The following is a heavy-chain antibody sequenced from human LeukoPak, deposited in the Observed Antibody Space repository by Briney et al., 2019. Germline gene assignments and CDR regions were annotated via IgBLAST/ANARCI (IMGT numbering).Heavy chain of an antibody. V-gene: IGHV4-59*08. Sequence: SETLSLTCTVSGVSISSYYWSWIRQPPGKGLEWIGYIYYSGSTNYNPSLKSRVTISVDTSKNQSPLKLSSVTAADTAAYYCARYDSGSYHYSWFDPWGQGTLVTVSS. D-gene: IGHD3-10*01. CDR1: GVSISSYY. CDR2: IYYSGST. CDR3: ARYDSGSYHYSWFDP. J-gene: IGHJ5*02.